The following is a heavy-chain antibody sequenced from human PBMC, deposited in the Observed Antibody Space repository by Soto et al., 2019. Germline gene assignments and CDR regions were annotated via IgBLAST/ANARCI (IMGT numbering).Heavy chain of an antibody. Sequence: EVQLVESGGGLVQPGGSLRLSCAASGFTFSEHYMDWVRQAPGQGLEWIGRIKNKANSYSTEYAASVQGRFTISRDDSTNSLDIQMNSLKTDDTAVYYCARIRLVGGTNRDRYFEYWGQGTLVTVSS. V-gene: IGHV3-72*01. D-gene: IGHD1-26*01. J-gene: IGHJ4*02. CDR1: GFTFSEHY. CDR2: IKNKANSYST. CDR3: ARIRLVGGTNRDRYFEY.